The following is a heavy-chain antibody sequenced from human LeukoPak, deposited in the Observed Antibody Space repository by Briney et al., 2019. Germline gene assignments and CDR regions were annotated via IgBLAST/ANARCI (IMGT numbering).Heavy chain of an antibody. CDR2: INPSGGST. D-gene: IGHD1-26*01. V-gene: IGHV1-46*01. Sequence: ASVKVSCKASGYTFSNYYIHWVRQAPGQGLEWMGIINPSGGSTTYAQKFQGRVTMTRDTLTRDTSTSTVYMELSSLRSDDTAMYYCARAGSGTFRDFDYWGQGTLVTVS. CDR3: ARAGSGTFRDFDY. CDR1: GYTFSNYY. J-gene: IGHJ4*02.